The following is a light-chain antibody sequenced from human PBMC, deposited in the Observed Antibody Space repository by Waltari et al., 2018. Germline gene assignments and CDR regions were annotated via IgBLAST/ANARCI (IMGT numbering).Light chain of an antibody. J-gene: IGLJ1*01. Sequence: QLVLTQSPSTSASLGESVKLTGTLSSGHSNYAIDWHQNQPEKGPRYLMRLNGDGSHTKGDGIPDRFSGSSSGAERYLTISGVQSDDEADYYCQTWDTDTYVFGPGTTVTVL. CDR2: LNGDGSH. V-gene: IGLV4-69*01. CDR1: SGHSNYA. CDR3: QTWDTDTYV.